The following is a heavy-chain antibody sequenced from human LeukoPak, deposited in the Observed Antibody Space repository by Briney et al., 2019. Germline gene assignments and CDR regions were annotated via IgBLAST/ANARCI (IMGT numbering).Heavy chain of an antibody. CDR2: ISGSGGST. Sequence: GGSLRLSCAASGFTFSSYAMSWVRQAPGKGLEWVSGISGSGGSTYYADSVKGRFTISRDNSKNTLYLQMKSLTAEDTAVYHCAKGKYGSSPRGAFDIWGQGTVVTVSS. D-gene: IGHD6-13*01. CDR3: AKGKYGSSPRGAFDI. CDR1: GFTFSSYA. J-gene: IGHJ3*02. V-gene: IGHV3-23*01.